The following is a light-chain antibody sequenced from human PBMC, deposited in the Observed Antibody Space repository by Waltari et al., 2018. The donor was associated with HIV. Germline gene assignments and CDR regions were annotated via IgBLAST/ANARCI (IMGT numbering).Light chain of an antibody. CDR2: GAS. CDR3: QQYNNWRGT. Sequence: EIVMTQSPATLSVSPGERATTSCRASQSVSSNLAWYQQKPGQAPRLLTYGASTRATGIPARFSGSGSGTEFTLTISSLQSEDFAVYYCQQYNNWRGTFGQGTKLEIK. CDR1: QSVSSN. V-gene: IGKV3-15*01. J-gene: IGKJ2*01.